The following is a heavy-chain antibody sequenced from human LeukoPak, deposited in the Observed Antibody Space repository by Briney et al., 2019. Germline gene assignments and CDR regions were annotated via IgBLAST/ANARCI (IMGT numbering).Heavy chain of an antibody. V-gene: IGHV4-34*01. D-gene: IGHD2/OR15-2a*01. CDR2: INHTGGT. CDR1: GGSITSYY. J-gene: IGHJ4*02. CDR3: VRQRVVGFYDPFDF. Sequence: PSETLSLTCTVSGGSITSYYRSWIRQPPGKGLEWIGEINHTGGTNYNPSLKSRVTISADTFKNQFSLNLSSVTAADTAVYYCVRQRVVGFYDPFDFWGQGTLVTVSS.